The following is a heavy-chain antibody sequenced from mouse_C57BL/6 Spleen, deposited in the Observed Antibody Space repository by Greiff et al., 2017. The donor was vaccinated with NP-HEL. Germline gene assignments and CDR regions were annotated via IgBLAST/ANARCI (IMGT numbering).Heavy chain of an antibody. CDR3: ARLAQAEDY. V-gene: IGHV5-6*01. CDR1: GFTFSSYG. Sequence: EVKVVESGGDLVKPGGSLKLSCAASGFTFSSYGMSWVRQTPDKRLEWVATISSGGSYTYYPDSVKGRFTISRDNAKNTLYLQMSSLKSEDTAMYYCARLAQAEDYWGQGTTLTVSS. D-gene: IGHD3-2*02. CDR2: ISSGGSYT. J-gene: IGHJ2*01.